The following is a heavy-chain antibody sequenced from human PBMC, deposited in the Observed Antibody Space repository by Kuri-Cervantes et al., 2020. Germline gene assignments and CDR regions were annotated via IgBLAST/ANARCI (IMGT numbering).Heavy chain of an antibody. CDR1: GFTFSDYF. CDR3: ARVFSPAAIDY. D-gene: IGHD2-2*01. Sequence: GESLKISCAASGFTFSDYFMSWIRQAPGKGLEWVSYISISGGTIYYADSVKGRFTISRDNAKNSLYLQMNSLRAEDTAVYYCARVFSPAAIDYWGQGTQVTVSS. CDR2: ISISGGTI. J-gene: IGHJ4*02. V-gene: IGHV3-11*01.